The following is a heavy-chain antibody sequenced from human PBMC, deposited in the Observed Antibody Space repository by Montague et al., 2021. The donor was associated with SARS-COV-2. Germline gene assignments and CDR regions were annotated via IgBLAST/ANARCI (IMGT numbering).Heavy chain of an antibody. V-gene: IGHV4-59*01. Sequence: SETLSLTCTVSGGSISSYYWSWIRQSPGTGLEWIGYIYYSGSTNYNPSLRSRVTISVYTSTNQFSLKLSFVSAAATAVYYCARGGVMNRFGPWGQGTLVTCSS. D-gene: IGHD3-16*01. CDR3: ARGGVMNRFGP. CDR2: IYYSGST. J-gene: IGHJ5*02. CDR1: GGSISSYY.